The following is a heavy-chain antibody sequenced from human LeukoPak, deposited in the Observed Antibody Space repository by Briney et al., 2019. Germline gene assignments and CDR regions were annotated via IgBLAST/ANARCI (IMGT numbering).Heavy chain of an antibody. CDR1: GFTFSNAR. CDR2: IKSKTDGGTT. CDR3: TTDFPVDIVVVPAPFDY. Sequence: PGGSLRLSCAASGFTFSNARMNWVRQAPGKGLEWVGRIKSKTDGGTTDYAAPVKGRFTISRDDSKNTLYLQMNSLKTEDTAVYYCTTDFPVDIVVVPAPFDYWGQGTLVTVSS. D-gene: IGHD2-2*01. V-gene: IGHV3-15*07. J-gene: IGHJ4*02.